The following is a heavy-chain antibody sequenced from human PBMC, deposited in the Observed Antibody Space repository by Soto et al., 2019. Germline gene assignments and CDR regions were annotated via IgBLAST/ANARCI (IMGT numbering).Heavy chain of an antibody. CDR2: IYYSGST. J-gene: IGHJ4*02. CDR1: GGSISSYY. Sequence: QVQLQESGPGLVKPSETLSLTCTVAGGSISSYYWSWIRQPPGKGLEWIGYIYYSGSTNYNPSLKSRVTVSVDTSKNQFSLKLSSVTAADTAVYDCARLWGWFGDYWGQGTLVTVSS. V-gene: IGHV4-59*08. CDR3: ARLWGWFGDY. D-gene: IGHD3-10*01.